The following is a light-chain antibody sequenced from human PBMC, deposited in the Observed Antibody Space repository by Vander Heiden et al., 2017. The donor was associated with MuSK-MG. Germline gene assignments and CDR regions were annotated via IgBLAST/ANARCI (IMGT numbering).Light chain of an antibody. Sequence: QSVLTQPPSVSGAPGQRGTIPCTGSSSNIGAGYDVHWYQQLPGTAPKLLIYGNSNRPSGVPDRFSGSKSGTSASLAITGLQAEDEADYYCQSYDSSLSGSVFGGGTKLTVL. CDR1: SSNIGAGYD. J-gene: IGLJ2*01. V-gene: IGLV1-40*01. CDR2: GNS. CDR3: QSYDSSLSGSV.